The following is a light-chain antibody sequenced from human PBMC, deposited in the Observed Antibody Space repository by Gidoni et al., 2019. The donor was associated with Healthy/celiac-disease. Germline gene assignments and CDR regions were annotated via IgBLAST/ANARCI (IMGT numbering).Light chain of an antibody. V-gene: IGLV1-40*01. CDR3: QSYDSSLSGVV. CDR1: SSNIGAGYE. CDR2: GNS. Sequence: QSVLTQPASVSGAPGQRVTISCTGSSSNIGAGYEVHWYQQLPGPAPKLLIYGNSNRPSGVPDRFSGSTSGTSASLAITVLQAEDDADYYCQSYDSSLSGVVFGGGTKLTVL. J-gene: IGLJ2*01.